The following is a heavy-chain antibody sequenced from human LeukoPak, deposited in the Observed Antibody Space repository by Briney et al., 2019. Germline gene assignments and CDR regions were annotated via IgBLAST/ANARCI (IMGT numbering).Heavy chain of an antibody. D-gene: IGHD3-22*01. Sequence: PSETLSLTCTVSGGSISSYYWSWIRQPPGKGLEWIGYIYYSGSTNYNPSLKSRVTISVDTSKNQFSLKLSSVTAADTAVYYCARGRDPYYDSSGPIQHWGQGTLVTVSS. CDR1: GGSISSYY. J-gene: IGHJ1*01. V-gene: IGHV4-59*01. CDR3: ARGRDPYYDSSGPIQH. CDR2: IYYSGST.